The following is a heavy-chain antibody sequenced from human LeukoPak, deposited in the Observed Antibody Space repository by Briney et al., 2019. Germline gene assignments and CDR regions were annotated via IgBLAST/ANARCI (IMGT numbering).Heavy chain of an antibody. CDR1: GGSISGSSYY. CDR2: IYYSGST. CDR3: ARPGPLNAFDI. D-gene: IGHD3-10*01. J-gene: IGHJ3*02. Sequence: SETLSLTCTVSGGSISGSSYYWGWIRQPPGKGLEWIGSIYYSGSTYYNPSLKSRVTISVDTSKNQFSLKLSSVTAADTAVYYCARPGPLNAFDIWGQGTMVTVSS. V-gene: IGHV4-39*01.